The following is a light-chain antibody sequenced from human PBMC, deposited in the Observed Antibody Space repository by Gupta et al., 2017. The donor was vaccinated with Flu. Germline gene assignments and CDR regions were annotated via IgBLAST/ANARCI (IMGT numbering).Light chain of an antibody. CDR2: DAS. CDR3: QQFDYFPVT. CDR1: QAISNF. Sequence: DIQMTQSPSSLSASVGDRVTITCQASQAISNFLNWYPQKPGKPPKLLIYDASILETGVPSRFSGSGSGTHFTLTISSLQPEDIATYYCQQFDYFPVTFGPGTKVDIK. J-gene: IGKJ3*01. V-gene: IGKV1-33*01.